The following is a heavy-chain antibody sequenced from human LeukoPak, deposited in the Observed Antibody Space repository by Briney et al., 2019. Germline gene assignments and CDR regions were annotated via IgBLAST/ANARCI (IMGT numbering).Heavy chain of an antibody. CDR1: GGSISSHY. J-gene: IGHJ4*02. CDR3: ARDDSSGYYYSFDY. CDR2: IYYSGST. V-gene: IGHV4-59*11. Sequence: SETLSLTCTVSGGSISSHYWSWIRQPPGKGLEWMGYIYYSGSTNYNPSLKSRVTISVDTSKNQFSLKLSSVTAADTAVYYCARDDSSGYYYSFDYWGQGTLVTFSS. D-gene: IGHD3-22*01.